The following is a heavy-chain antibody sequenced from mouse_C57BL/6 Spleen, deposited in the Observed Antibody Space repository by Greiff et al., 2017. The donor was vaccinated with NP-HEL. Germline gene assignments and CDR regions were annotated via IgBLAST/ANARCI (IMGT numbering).Heavy chain of an antibody. CDR2: INPNYGTT. J-gene: IGHJ4*01. CDR1: GYSFTDYN. CDR3: ARWVYDGYYGDYYAKDY. Sequence: VQLQQSGPELVMPGASVQISCKASGYSFTDYNMNWVKQSNGKSLEWIGVINPNYGTTSYNQKFKGKATLTVDQSSSTAYMQLNSLTSEDSAVYYCARWVYDGYYGDYYAKDYWGQGTSVTDSS. D-gene: IGHD2-3*01. V-gene: IGHV1-39*01.